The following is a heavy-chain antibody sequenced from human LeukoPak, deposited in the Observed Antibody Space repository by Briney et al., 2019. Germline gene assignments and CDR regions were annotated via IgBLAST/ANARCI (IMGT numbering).Heavy chain of an antibody. CDR2: IHYSGST. Sequence: SETLSLTCTVSGGSISSYYWSWVRQPPGKGLEWIGYIHYSGSTNSNPSLKSRVAISIDTSKNQFSLRLSSVTAADTAVYYCARDSSSSSSDYWGQGTLVTVSS. CDR3: ARDSSSSSSDY. J-gene: IGHJ4*02. V-gene: IGHV4-59*01. CDR1: GGSISSYY. D-gene: IGHD6-13*01.